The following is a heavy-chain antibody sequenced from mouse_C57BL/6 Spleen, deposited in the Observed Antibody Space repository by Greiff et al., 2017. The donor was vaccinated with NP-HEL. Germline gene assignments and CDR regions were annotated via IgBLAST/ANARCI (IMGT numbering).Heavy chain of an antibody. CDR1: GYTFTDYE. J-gene: IGHJ2*01. D-gene: IGHD2-12*01. CDR2: IDPETGGT. CDR3: TREERGSPDTIDF. V-gene: IGHV1-15*01. Sequence: VQLQQSGAELVRPGASVTLSCKASGYTFTDYEMHWVKQTPVHGLEWIGAIDPETGGTAYNQKFKGKAILTADKSSSTAYMGLRSLTSEDSTVYYCTREERGSPDTIDFWDRGTALTVTA.